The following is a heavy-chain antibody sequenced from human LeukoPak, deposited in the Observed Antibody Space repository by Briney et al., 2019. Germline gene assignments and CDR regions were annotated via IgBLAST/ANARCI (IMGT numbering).Heavy chain of an antibody. CDR1: GGSISSYY. CDR3: ARVPGDYYGSGIYYYYYYVDV. CDR2: IYCSGST. D-gene: IGHD3-10*01. J-gene: IGHJ6*03. Sequence: SETLSLTCTVSGGSISSYYWIWIRQPPGKGLEWIGYIYCSGSTNYNPSLKSRVTISVDTSRNQFSLKLSSVTAADTAVYYCARVPGDYYGSGIYYYYYYVDVWGKGTTVTVSS. V-gene: IGHV4-59*01.